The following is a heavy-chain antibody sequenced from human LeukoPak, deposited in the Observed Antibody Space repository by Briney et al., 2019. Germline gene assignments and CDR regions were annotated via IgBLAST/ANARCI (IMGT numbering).Heavy chain of an antibody. Sequence: GGSLRLSCAASGFTFSEYVMSWVRPAPGKGLEWVSSITSIRGSIYYADSVKGRLTLSRDNDKNSLYLQMNRLRAEDSALYYCGKDKGSSRRNSNFHHWGQGTLVTVST. CDR1: GFTFSEYV. V-gene: IGHV3-23*01. D-gene: IGHD6-13*01. CDR3: GKDKGSSRRNSNFHH. J-gene: IGHJ1*01. CDR2: ITSIRGSI.